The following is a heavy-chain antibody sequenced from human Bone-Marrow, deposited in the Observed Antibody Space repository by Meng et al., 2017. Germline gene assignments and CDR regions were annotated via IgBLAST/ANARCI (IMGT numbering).Heavy chain of an antibody. CDR3: TRDGYSDCSRTSCFDY. V-gene: IGHV7-4-1*02. Sequence: QVVLVQSGGRLREPGVSVNGARKASGYTLTSYAINWLRQAPGHGLGWMGLMDTKTGSPSYAQGFKGRLVFCSDTSVSTAYLQISGLKADDTAVYYCTRDGYSDCSRTSCFDYWGQGTLVTVSS. CDR2: MDTKTGSP. J-gene: IGHJ4*02. D-gene: IGHD2-2*01. CDR1: GYTLTSYA.